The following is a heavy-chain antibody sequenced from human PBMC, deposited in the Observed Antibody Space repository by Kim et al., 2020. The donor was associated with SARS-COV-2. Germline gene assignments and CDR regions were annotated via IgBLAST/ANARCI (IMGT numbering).Heavy chain of an antibody. J-gene: IGHJ6*02. CDR3: AKDLWAVLRFLEYYVDV. V-gene: IGHV3-23*01. CDR1: GFTFSSYA. Sequence: GGSLRLSCAASGFTFSSYAMSWVRQAPGKGLEWVSAISGSGGSTYYADSVKGRFTISRDNSKNTLYLQMNSLRAEDTAVYYCAKDLWAVLRFLEYYVDVWGQGTSVTVSS. CDR2: ISGSGGST. D-gene: IGHD3-3*01.